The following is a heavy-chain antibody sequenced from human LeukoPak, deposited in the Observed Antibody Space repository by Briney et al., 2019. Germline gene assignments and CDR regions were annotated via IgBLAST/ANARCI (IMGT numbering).Heavy chain of an antibody. Sequence: GGSLRLSCAASGFTFSSYGMPWVRQAPGKGLEWVAVIWYDGSNKYYADSVKGRFTISRDNSKNTLYLQMNSLRAEDTAVYYCAKNYYDSSGYYWFDYWGQGTLVTVSS. CDR1: GFTFSSYG. V-gene: IGHV3-33*06. J-gene: IGHJ4*02. CDR3: AKNYYDSSGYYWFDY. CDR2: IWYDGSNK. D-gene: IGHD3-22*01.